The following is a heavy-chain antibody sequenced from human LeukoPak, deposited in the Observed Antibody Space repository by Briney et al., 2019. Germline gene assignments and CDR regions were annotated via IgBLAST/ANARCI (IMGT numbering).Heavy chain of an antibody. D-gene: IGHD5-24*01. CDR3: AREGRNMAFDY. CDR2: IIPIFGTA. J-gene: IGHJ4*02. V-gene: IGHV1-69*05. CDR1: GGTFSSYA. Sequence: GASVKVSCKASGGTFSSYAISWVRQAPGQGLEWMGGIIPIFGTANYAQKFQGRVTITTDESTSTAYMELSSLRSEDTAAYYCAREGRNMAFDYWGQGTLVTVSS.